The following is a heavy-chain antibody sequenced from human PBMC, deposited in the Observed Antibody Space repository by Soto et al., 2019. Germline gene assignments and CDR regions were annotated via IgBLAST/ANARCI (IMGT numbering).Heavy chain of an antibody. V-gene: IGHV1-18*04. J-gene: IGHJ5*02. Sequence: QVQLVQSGAEVKKPGASVKVSCKASGYTFTSYGISWVRQAPGQGLEWMGWISAYNGNTNYAQKLHGRVTMTTDTSTRTAYMELRSLRSDDTPVYYCARDPWETLTTRYNWFDPWAQGTLVTVSS. CDR3: ARDPWETLTTRYNWFDP. CDR2: ISAYNGNT. D-gene: IGHD1-1*01. CDR1: GYTFTSYG.